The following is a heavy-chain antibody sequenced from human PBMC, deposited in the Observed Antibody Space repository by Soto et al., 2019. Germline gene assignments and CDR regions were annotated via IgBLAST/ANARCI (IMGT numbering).Heavy chain of an antibody. D-gene: IGHD2-2*01. CDR2: IYYSGST. CDR3: ARHKEDIVVVPAARGVDYYYYMDV. CDR1: GGSISSSSYY. Sequence: SETLSLTCTVSGGSISSSSYYWGWIRQPPGKGLEWIGSIYYSGSTYYNPSLKSRVTISVDTTKNQFSLKLSSVTAADTAVYYCARHKEDIVVVPAARGVDYYYYMDVWGKGTTVTVSS. J-gene: IGHJ6*03. V-gene: IGHV4-39*01.